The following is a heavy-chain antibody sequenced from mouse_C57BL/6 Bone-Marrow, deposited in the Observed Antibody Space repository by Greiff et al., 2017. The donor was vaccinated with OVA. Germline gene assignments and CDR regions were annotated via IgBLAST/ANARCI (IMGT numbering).Heavy chain of an antibody. D-gene: IGHD1-1*01. V-gene: IGHV1-69*01. J-gene: IGHJ4*01. CDR2: IDPSDSYT. CDR1: GYTFTSYW. Sequence: QVQLQQPGAELVMPGASVTLSCKASGYTFTSYWMHWVKQRPGQGLEWIGEIDPSDSYTNYNQKFKGKSTLTVDKSSSTAYMQLSSLTSEDSAVYYCATDYYGSSFYAMDYWGQGTSVTVSS. CDR3: ATDYYGSSFYAMDY.